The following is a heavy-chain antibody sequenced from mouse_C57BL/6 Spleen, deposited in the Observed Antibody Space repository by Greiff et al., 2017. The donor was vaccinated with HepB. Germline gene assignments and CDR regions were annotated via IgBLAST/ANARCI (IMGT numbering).Heavy chain of an antibody. J-gene: IGHJ4*01. V-gene: IGHV5-12*01. CDR2: ISNGGGST. CDR1: GFTFSDYY. D-gene: IGHD2-2*01. CDR3: ARQDGYDEGYYAMDY. Sequence: EVQLVESGGGLVQPGGSLKLSCAASGFTFSDYYMYWVRQTPEKRLEWVAYISNGGGSTYYPDTVKGRFTISRDNAKNTLYLQMSRLKSEDTAMYYCARQDGYDEGYYAMDYWGQGTSVTVSS.